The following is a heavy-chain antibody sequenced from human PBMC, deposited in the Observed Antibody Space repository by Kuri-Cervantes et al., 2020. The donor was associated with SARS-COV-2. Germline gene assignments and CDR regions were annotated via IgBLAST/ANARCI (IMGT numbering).Heavy chain of an antibody. CDR1: GDTFSSYA. J-gene: IGHJ4*02. Sequence: SVKVSCKASGDTFSSYAIRWVRQAPGQGLEWMGGIIPIFGTANYAQKFQGRVTITTDESTSTAYMELSSLRSEDTAVYYCARATGPPGYFDYWGQGTLVTVSS. CDR2: IIPIFGTA. V-gene: IGHV1-69*05. CDR3: ARATGPPGYFDY.